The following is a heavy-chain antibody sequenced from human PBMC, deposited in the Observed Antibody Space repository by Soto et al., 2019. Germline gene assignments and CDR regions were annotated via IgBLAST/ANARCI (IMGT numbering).Heavy chain of an antibody. D-gene: IGHD1-1*01. CDR3: AGQDRDAYNIDY. CDR1: GFMFSSCA. Sequence: LRLSCAASGFMFSSCAMHWVRQAPGKGLEWVAIISYDGTNKYYADSVKGRFTISRDNSKNTLYLQMNSLRAEDTAVYYCAGQDRDAYNIDYWGQGTLVTVSS. J-gene: IGHJ4*02. CDR2: ISYDGTNK. V-gene: IGHV3-30-3*01.